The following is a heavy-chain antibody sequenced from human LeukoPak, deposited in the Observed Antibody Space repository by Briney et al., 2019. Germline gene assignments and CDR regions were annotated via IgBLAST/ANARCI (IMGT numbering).Heavy chain of an antibody. CDR2: VYYSGST. J-gene: IGHJ4*02. CDR1: GASISSYY. V-gene: IGHV4-59*12. Sequence: SETLSLTCTVSGASISSYYWSWIRQPPGKGLEWIGFVYYSGSTNYNPSLKSRVTMSVDTSNSQFSLKLNSVTAADTAVYYCARLGPEYYDSSGEFDYWGQGTLVTVSS. CDR3: ARLGPEYYDSSGEFDY. D-gene: IGHD3-22*01.